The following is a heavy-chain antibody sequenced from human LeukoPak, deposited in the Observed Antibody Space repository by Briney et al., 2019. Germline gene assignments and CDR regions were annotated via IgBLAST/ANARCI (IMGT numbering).Heavy chain of an antibody. J-gene: IGHJ4*02. CDR2: INPSGGST. CDR1: GYTFTSYY. CDR3: ARDRYYDSSGYYWNDY. D-gene: IGHD3-22*01. V-gene: IGHV1-46*01. Sequence: ASVKVSCKASGYTFTSYYMHWVRQAPGQGPEWMGIINPSGGSTSYAQKFQGRVTMTRDTSTSTVYMELSSLRSEDTAVYYCARDRYYDSSGYYWNDYWGQGTLVTVSS.